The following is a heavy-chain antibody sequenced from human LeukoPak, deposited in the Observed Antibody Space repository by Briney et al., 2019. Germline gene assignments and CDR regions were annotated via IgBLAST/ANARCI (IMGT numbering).Heavy chain of an antibody. CDR3: AREMDGSMVTGYYYYGMDV. V-gene: IGHV3-74*01. Sequence: GGPLGFPCEAPGFPFRSYWMPWARQAPGKGLVWVSRINSDGSTTSSADSVKGRFTISRDNAKNTLYLQINSLRAEDTAVYYCAREMDGSMVTGYYYYGMDVWGQGTTVTVSS. J-gene: IGHJ6*02. CDR1: GFPFRSYW. CDR2: INSDGSTT. D-gene: IGHD5-18*01.